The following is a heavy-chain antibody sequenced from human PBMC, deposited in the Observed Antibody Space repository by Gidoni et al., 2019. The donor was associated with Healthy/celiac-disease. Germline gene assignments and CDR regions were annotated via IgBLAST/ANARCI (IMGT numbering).Heavy chain of an antibody. CDR3: AKPYGDSVY. Sequence: EVQLVESGGGLVQPGRSLRLSCAASGFTFDDYAMHWVRQAPGKGLEWVSGISWNSGSIGYADSVKGRFTISRDNAKNSLYLQMNSLRAEDTALYYCAKPYGDSVYWGQGTLVTVSS. V-gene: IGHV3-9*01. D-gene: IGHD4-17*01. CDR1: GFTFDDYA. J-gene: IGHJ4*02. CDR2: ISWNSGSI.